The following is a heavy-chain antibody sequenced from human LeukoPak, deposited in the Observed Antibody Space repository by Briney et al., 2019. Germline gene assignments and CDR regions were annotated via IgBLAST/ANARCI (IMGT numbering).Heavy chain of an antibody. J-gene: IGHJ4*02. V-gene: IGHV3-43*02. CDR3: AKGRPPMVTADY. D-gene: IGHD5-18*01. CDR1: GFTFDDYA. Sequence: GGSLRLSCAASGFTFDDYAMHWVRQAPGKGLEWVSFISGDGDSTYYADSVKGRFTISRGNSKNSLYLQMNSLRTEDTALYYCAKGRPPMVTADYWGQGTLVTVSS. CDR2: ISGDGDST.